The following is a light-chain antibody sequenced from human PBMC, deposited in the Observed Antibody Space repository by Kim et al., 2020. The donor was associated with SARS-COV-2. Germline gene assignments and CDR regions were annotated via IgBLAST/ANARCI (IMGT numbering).Light chain of an antibody. V-gene: IGKV3-15*01. CDR3: QQYKHWPLT. J-gene: IGKJ4*01. CDR2: DAS. CDR1: QSISSN. Sequence: EVVMTQSPATLSVSPGERATLSCRASQSISSNFAWYQQKRGQAPRLLIYDASTRATGTQDRFSGSWSATESTLTISSLQSEDFAVYYCQQYKHWPLTFGGGTKLEI.